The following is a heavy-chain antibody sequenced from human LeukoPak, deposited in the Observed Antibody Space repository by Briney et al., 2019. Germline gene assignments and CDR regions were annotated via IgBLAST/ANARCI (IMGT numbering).Heavy chain of an antibody. V-gene: IGHV4-59*01. Sequence: PSETLSLTCTVSGGSISSYYLSWIRQPPGKGLEWIGYIYYSGSTNYNPSLKSRVTISVDTSKNQFSLKLSSVTAADTAVYYCARDPLGRAPFDPWGQGTLVTVSS. CDR2: IYYSGST. J-gene: IGHJ5*02. CDR3: ARDPLGRAPFDP. CDR1: GGSISSYY. D-gene: IGHD1-26*01.